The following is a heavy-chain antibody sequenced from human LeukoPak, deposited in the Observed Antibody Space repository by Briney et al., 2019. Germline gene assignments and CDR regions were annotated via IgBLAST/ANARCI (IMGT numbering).Heavy chain of an antibody. CDR3: ARATTVVTPFDY. D-gene: IGHD4-23*01. J-gene: IGHJ4*02. CDR2: IIPIFGTA. V-gene: IGHV1-69*06. CDR1: GGTFSSYA. Sequence: SVKVSCKASGGTFSSYAISWVRQAPGQGLEWMGGIIPIFGTANYAQKFQGRVTITADKSTSTAYMELSSLRSEDTAVYYCARATTVVTPFDYWGQGTLVTVSS.